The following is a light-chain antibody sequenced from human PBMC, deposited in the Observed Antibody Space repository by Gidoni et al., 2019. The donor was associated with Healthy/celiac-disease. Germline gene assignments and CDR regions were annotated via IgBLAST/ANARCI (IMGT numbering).Light chain of an antibody. V-gene: IGKV3-11*01. Sequence: EIVLTQSPATLSLSPGERATLSCRASQSVSSYLAWYQQKPGQAPRLLIYDASNRATGIPARFSGSGSGTDFTLTISSLEPEDFAVYYCQQRSNWPLLTFXSXTKVEIK. CDR2: DAS. CDR3: QQRSNWPLLT. J-gene: IGKJ4*01. CDR1: QSVSSY.